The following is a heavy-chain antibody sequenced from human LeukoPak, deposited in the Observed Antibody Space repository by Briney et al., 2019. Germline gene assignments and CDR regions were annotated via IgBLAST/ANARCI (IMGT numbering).Heavy chain of an antibody. D-gene: IGHD3-10*01. Sequence: PGGSLRLSCSASGFTFSSYAMSWVRQAPGKGLEWVSAITASGGTTYYADSVKGRFTVSRDNSKNTLYLQMNSLRAEDTAVYYCAKVWAHDGSGNPYWHLDLWGRGTLVTVSS. CDR3: AKVWAHDGSGNPYWHLDL. CDR2: ITASGGTT. J-gene: IGHJ2*01. CDR1: GFTFSSYA. V-gene: IGHV3-23*01.